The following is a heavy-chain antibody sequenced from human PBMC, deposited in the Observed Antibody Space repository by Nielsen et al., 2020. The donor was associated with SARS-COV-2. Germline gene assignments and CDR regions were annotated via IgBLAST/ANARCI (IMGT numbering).Heavy chain of an antibody. V-gene: IGHV4-31*02. J-gene: IGHJ6*03. D-gene: IGHD4-17*01. CDR3: ARVMTTVTKWDYYYYYMDV. Sequence: PGKGLEWIGYIYYSGSTYYNPSLKSRVTISVDTSKNQFSLKLSSVTAADTAVYYCARVMTTVTKWDYYYYYMDVWGKGTTVTVS. CDR2: IYYSGST.